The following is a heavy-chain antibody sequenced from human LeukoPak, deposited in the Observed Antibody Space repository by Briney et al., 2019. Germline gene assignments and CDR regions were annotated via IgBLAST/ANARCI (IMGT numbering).Heavy chain of an antibody. CDR3: ARSSVEVAAQIDY. J-gene: IGHJ4*02. CDR2: IYPGDSDT. V-gene: IGHV5-51*01. CDR1: GYNFTNFW. D-gene: IGHD2-15*01. Sequence: GESPKISCKGSGYNFTNFWIGWVRQMPGKGLEWMGIIYPGDSDTRYSPSFQGQVTISADKSISTAYLQWSSLKASDTGMYYCARSSVEVAAQIDYWGQGTLVTVSS.